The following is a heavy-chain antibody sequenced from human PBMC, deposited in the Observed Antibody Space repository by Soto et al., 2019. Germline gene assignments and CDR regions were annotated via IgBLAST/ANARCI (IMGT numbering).Heavy chain of an antibody. J-gene: IGHJ4*02. Sequence: QVQLQQWAAGLLKPSETLSLTCVVYGGSFSGYYWSWIRQPPGKGLEWIGEIDHSGNTNYNPSLKSRITISVDTSKNQFSLKMNSVAAADTAVYYCAGRSGYYSAVDYWGQGTLVTVSS. D-gene: IGHD3-22*01. CDR1: GGSFSGYY. CDR2: IDHSGNT. V-gene: IGHV4-34*01. CDR3: AGRSGYYSAVDY.